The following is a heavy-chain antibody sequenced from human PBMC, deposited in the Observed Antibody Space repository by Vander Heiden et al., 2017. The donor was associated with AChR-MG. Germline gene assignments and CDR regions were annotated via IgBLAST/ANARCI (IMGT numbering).Heavy chain of an antibody. V-gene: IGHV3-21*01. D-gene: IGHD6-13*01. CDR3: ARDGGNSDYYYGMDV. CDR1: GFTFSSYS. CDR2: ISSSSSYI. J-gene: IGHJ6*02. Sequence: EVQLVESGGGLVKPGGSLRLSCAASGFTFSSYSMNWVRQAPGKGLEWVSSISSSSSYIYYADSVKGRFTISRDNAKNSLYLQMNSLRAEDTAVYYCARDGGNSDYYYGMDVWGQGTTVTVSS.